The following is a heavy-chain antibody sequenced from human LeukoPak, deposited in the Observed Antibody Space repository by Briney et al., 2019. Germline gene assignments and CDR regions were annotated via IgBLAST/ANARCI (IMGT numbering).Heavy chain of an antibody. V-gene: IGHV3-23*01. CDR3: AEEGENYAFDI. J-gene: IGHJ3*02. CDR2: VSGSGGST. D-gene: IGHD2-21*01. CDR1: GFTVSSSY. Sequence: GGSLRLSCAASGFTVSSSYMSWVRQAPGKGLEWVSAVSGSGGSTYYADSVKGRFTISRDNSKNTLYLQVNSLRAEDTAIYYCAEEGENYAFDIWGQGTMVTVSS.